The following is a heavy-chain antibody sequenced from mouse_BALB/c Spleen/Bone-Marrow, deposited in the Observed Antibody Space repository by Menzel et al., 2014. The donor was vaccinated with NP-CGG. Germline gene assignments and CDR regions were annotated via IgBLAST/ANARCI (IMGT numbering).Heavy chain of an antibody. J-gene: IGHJ1*01. CDR2: IRNKANGYTT. D-gene: IGHD1-2*01. CDR1: GFTFTDYY. V-gene: IGHV7-3*02. Sequence: EVMLVESGGGLVQPGGSLRLSCATSGFTFTDYYMSWVRQPPGEALEWLGFIRNKANGYTTEYSASVKGRFTISRDNSQSILYLQMNTLRAEDSAAYYCARDNYYGYHWYFDVWGAGTTVTVSS. CDR3: ARDNYYGYHWYFDV.